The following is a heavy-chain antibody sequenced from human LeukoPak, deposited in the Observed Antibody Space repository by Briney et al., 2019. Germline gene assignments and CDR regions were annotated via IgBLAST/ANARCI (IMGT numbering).Heavy chain of an antibody. Sequence: GGSLRLSCAASGFTFDDYAMHWVRQAPGKGLEWVSGISWNSGSIGYADSVKGRFTISRDNAKNSLYLQMNSLRAEDTALYYCAKDIGAAAGDAFDIWGQGTMVTVSS. V-gene: IGHV3-9*01. CDR1: GFTFDDYA. CDR2: ISWNSGSI. CDR3: AKDIGAAAGDAFDI. J-gene: IGHJ3*02. D-gene: IGHD6-13*01.